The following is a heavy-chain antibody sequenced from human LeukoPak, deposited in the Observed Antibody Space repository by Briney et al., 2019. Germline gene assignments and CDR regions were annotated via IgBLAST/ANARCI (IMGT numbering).Heavy chain of an antibody. Sequence: GGSLRLSCAASGFTFSSYAMSWVRQPPGKGLEWVSAIMGGGGSTYYADSVKGRFTISRDNSKNTLYLQMNSLRAEDTAVYYCAKDQGVSGFVWGSYRRGAFDIWGQGTMVTVSS. CDR1: GFTFSSYA. V-gene: IGHV3-23*01. J-gene: IGHJ3*02. D-gene: IGHD3-16*02. CDR3: AKDQGVSGFVWGSYRRGAFDI. CDR2: IMGGGGST.